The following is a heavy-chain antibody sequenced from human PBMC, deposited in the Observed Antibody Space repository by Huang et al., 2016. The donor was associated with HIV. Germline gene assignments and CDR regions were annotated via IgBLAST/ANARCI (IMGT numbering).Heavy chain of an antibody. CDR2: LFTGGSA. D-gene: IGHD3-3*01. CDR3: ARVESGYYDAFDI. Sequence: QVQLQESGPGLVKPSETLSLTCTVSGGSISTGNYDWSWIRQPAGKGLEWVGHLFTGGSANYNPSLKRRVTSSLDTSKTQFALKLSYVTAADSAVYYCARVESGYYDAFDIWGPGTTVTVSS. CDR1: GGSISTGNYD. J-gene: IGHJ3*02. V-gene: IGHV4-61*09.